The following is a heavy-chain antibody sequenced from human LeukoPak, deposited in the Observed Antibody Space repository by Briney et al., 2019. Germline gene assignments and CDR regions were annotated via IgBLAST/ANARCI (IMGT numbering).Heavy chain of an antibody. CDR1: GYSFTSYW. V-gene: IGHV5-51*01. CDR3: ARRAYYYDSSGYHEYFQH. D-gene: IGHD3-22*01. CDR2: IYPGDSDT. J-gene: IGHJ1*01. Sequence: GESLKISCKGSGYSFTSYWIGWVRQMPGKGLEWMGIIYPGDSDTRYSPSFQGQVTISVDKSISTAYLQWNSLKASDTAMYYCARRAYYYDSSGYHEYFQHWGQGTLVTVS.